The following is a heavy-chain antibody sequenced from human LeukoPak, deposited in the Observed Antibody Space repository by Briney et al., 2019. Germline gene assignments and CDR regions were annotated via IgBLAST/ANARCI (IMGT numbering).Heavy chain of an antibody. D-gene: IGHD3-3*01. CDR3: AKAPNILYYDFWSGQDY. CDR1: GFTFSSYA. CDR2: ISGSGGST. J-gene: IGHJ4*02. V-gene: IGHV3-23*01. Sequence: AGGSLRLSCAASGFTFSSYAMSWVRQAPGKGLEWVSAISGSGGSTYYADSVKGRFTISRDNSKNTLYLQMNSLRAENTAVYYCAKAPNILYYDFWSGQDYWGQGTLVTVSS.